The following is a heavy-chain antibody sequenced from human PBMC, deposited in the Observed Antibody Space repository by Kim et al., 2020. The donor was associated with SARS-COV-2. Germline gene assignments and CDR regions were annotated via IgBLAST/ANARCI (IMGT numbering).Heavy chain of an antibody. D-gene: IGHD3-3*01. J-gene: IGHJ4*02. CDR2: T. CDR3: ARVFGIGPHDY. Sequence: TNYAQKLKGRVTMTTDTSTSTAYMELRSLRSDDTAVYYCARVFGIGPHDYWGQGTLVTVSS. V-gene: IGHV1-18*01.